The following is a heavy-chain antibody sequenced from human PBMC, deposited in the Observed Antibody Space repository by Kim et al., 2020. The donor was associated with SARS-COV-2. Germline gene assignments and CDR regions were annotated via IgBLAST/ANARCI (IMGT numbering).Heavy chain of an antibody. D-gene: IGHD6-19*01. V-gene: IGHV3-33*06. J-gene: IGHJ4*02. CDR3: AKDSARIAVAGTPAY. Sequence: PGRGRFTITRDNSKNAMYLQMNSLRAEDTAVYYCAKDSARIAVAGTPAYWGQGTLVTVSS.